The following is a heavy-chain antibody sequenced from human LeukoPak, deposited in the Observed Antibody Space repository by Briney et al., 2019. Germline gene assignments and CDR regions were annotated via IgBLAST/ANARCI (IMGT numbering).Heavy chain of an antibody. CDR3: ARVGRHYYDSSGYYWVFDY. Sequence: GGSLRLSCAASGFTFSSYSMNWVRQAPGKGLEWVSSISSSSSYIYYADSVKGRFTIPRDNSKNTLYLQMNSLRAEDTAVYYCARVGRHYYDSSGYYWVFDYWGQGTLVTVSS. D-gene: IGHD3-22*01. V-gene: IGHV3-21*01. J-gene: IGHJ4*02. CDR1: GFTFSSYS. CDR2: ISSSSSYI.